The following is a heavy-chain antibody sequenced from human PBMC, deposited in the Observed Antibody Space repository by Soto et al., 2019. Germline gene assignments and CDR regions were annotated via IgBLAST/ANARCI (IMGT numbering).Heavy chain of an antibody. J-gene: IGHJ4*02. D-gene: IGHD3-22*01. Sequence: PGGSLRLSCAASGFTVSSNYMSWVRQAPGKGLEWVSVIYSGGSTYYADSVKGRFTISRDNSKNTLYLQMNSLRAEDTAVYYCARILYSSYPLYFDYWGQGTLVTVSS. CDR1: GFTVSSNY. CDR2: IYSGGST. V-gene: IGHV3-53*01. CDR3: ARILYSSYPLYFDY.